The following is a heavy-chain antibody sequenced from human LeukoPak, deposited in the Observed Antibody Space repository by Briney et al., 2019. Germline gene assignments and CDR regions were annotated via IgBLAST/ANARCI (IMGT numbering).Heavy chain of an antibody. D-gene: IGHD3-10*01. CDR1: GFTFDDYA. CDR2: ISWNSGSI. V-gene: IGHV3-9*01. J-gene: IGHJ4*02. Sequence: GRSLRLSCAASGFTFDDYAMHWVRQAPGKGLECVSGISWNSGSIGYADSVKGRFTISRDNAKNSLYLQMNSLRAEDTALYYCAKSSMVRGAYFDYWGQGTLVTVSS. CDR3: AKSSMVRGAYFDY.